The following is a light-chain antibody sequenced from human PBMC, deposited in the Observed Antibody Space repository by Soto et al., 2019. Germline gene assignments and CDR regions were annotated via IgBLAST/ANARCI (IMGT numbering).Light chain of an antibody. CDR3: QQYGSSGT. CDR1: QSVSNNY. V-gene: IGKV3-20*01. CDR2: GAS. Sequence: EIVLTQSPGTLSLSPGERATLSCWASQSVSNNYLAWYQQKPGQAPRLLIYGASNRATGIPDGFSGSGSGTDFTLTISRLEPEDFAVYYCQQYGSSGTFGQGTKVDIK. J-gene: IGKJ1*01.